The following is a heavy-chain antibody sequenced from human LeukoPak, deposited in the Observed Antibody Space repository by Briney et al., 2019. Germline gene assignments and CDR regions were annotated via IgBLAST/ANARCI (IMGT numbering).Heavy chain of an antibody. V-gene: IGHV4-59*01. CDR1: GFTFSDYY. D-gene: IGHD3-10*01. CDR2: IYYSGST. CDR3: ARVQYYYGSGSYYPDY. Sequence: PGGTLRLSCAASGFTFSDYYMSWIRQPPGRGLEWIGYIYYSGSTNYNPSLKSRVTISVDTSKNQFSLKLSSVTAADTAVYYCARVQYYYGSGSYYPDYWGQGTLVTVSS. J-gene: IGHJ4*02.